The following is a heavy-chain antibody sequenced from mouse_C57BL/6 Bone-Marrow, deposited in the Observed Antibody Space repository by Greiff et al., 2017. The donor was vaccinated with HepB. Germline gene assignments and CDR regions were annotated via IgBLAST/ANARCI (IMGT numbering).Heavy chain of an antibody. D-gene: IGHD3-1*01. Sequence: VKLVESGGGLVKPGGSLKLSCAASGFTFSSYAMSWVRQTPEKRLEWVATISDGGSYTYYPDNVKGGFTISRDNAKNNLYLQMGHLKSEDTAMYYCARLVRFAYWGQGTLVTVSA. J-gene: IGHJ3*01. CDR3: ARLVRFAY. CDR2: ISDGGSYT. V-gene: IGHV5-4*03. CDR1: GFTFSSYA.